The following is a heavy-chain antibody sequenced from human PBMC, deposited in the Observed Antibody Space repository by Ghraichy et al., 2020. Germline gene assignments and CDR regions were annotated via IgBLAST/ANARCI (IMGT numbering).Heavy chain of an antibody. CDR1: GFTFSSYW. J-gene: IGHJ6*03. CDR2: IKQDGSEK. CDR3: ARSRYSPYYYYYYMDV. V-gene: IGHV3-7*01. D-gene: IGHD6-13*01. Sequence: GESLNISCAASGFTFSSYWMSWVRQAPGKGLEWVANIKQDGSEKYYVDSVKGRFTISRDNAKNSLYLQMNSLRAEDTAVYYCARSRYSPYYYYYYMDVWGKGTTVTVSS.